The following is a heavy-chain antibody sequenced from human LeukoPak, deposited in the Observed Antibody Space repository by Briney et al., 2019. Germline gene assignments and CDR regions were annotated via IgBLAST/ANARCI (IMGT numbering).Heavy chain of an antibody. V-gene: IGHV1-69*05. J-gene: IGHJ6*03. Sequence: SVKVSCKASGDSFNNFAFSWVRQAPGQGLEWMGGVIAISGTTNYAQRFQGRVTITTDESTNTAYMHLSSLRSEDSALDYCVRGKRNGYFGATTYYNDFYYMDVWGKGTTVTVSS. D-gene: IGHD3-10*01. CDR3: VRGKRNGYFGATTYYNDFYYMDV. CDR1: GDSFNNFA. CDR2: VIAISGTT.